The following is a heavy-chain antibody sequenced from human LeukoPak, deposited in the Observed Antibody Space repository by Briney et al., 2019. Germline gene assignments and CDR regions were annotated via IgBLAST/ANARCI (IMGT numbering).Heavy chain of an antibody. CDR3: ARGGGRWLPLNY. V-gene: IGHV4-34*01. Sequence: SETLSLTCAVYGGSFSGYYWSWIRQPPGRGLEWIGEINHSGSTNYNPSLKSRVTISVDTSKNQFSLKLSSVTAADTAVYYCARGGGRWLPLNYWGQGTLVTVSS. CDR2: INHSGST. D-gene: IGHD5-24*01. CDR1: GGSFSGYY. J-gene: IGHJ4*02.